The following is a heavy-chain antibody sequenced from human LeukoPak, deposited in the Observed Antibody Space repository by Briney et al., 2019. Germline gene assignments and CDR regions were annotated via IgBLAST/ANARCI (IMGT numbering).Heavy chain of an antibody. CDR1: GYTFTSYD. CDR2: MNPNSGNT. Sequence: GASVKVSCKASGYTFTSYDINWVRQATGQGLEWMGWMNPNSGNTGYAQKFQGRVTMTRNTSTSTAYMELSSLRSEDTAVYYCARGSALLALSFDYWGQGTLVTVSS. D-gene: IGHD2-15*01. V-gene: IGHV1-8*01. J-gene: IGHJ4*02. CDR3: ARGSALLALSFDY.